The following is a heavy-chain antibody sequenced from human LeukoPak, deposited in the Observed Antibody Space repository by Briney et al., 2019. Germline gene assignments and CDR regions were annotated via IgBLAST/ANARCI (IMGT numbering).Heavy chain of an antibody. CDR3: ATENFDYGDYRSAFDI. J-gene: IGHJ3*02. D-gene: IGHD4-17*01. CDR1: GYTLTELS. CDR2: FDPEDGET. Sequence: ASVKVSCKVSGYTLTELSMHWVRQAPGKGLEWMGGFDPEDGETIYAQKFKGRVTMTEDTSTDTAYMELSSLRSEDTAVYYCATENFDYGDYRSAFDIWGQGTMVTVSS. V-gene: IGHV1-24*01.